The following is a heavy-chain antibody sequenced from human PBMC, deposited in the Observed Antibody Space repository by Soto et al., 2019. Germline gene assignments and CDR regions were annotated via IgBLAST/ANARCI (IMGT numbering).Heavy chain of an antibody. J-gene: IGHJ6*03. CDR1: GFTFSSYA. CDR3: AKERYPVTTPTYYYYYMDV. D-gene: IGHD4-17*01. CDR2: ISGSGGST. V-gene: IGHV3-23*01. Sequence: GGSLRLSCAASGFTFSSYAMSWVRQAPGKGLEWVSAISGSGGSTYYADSVKGRFTISRDNSKNTLYLQMNSLRAEDTAVYYCAKERYPVTTPTYYYYYMDVWGKGTTVTVSS.